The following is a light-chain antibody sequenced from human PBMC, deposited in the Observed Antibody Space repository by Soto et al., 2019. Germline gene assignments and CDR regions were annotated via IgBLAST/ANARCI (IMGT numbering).Light chain of an antibody. CDR2: GNS. CDR3: QSYDSSLSAL. J-gene: IGLJ2*01. Sequence: QSVLTQPPSVSGAPGQRVTISCTWSSSNIGAGYDVHWYQQLPGTAPKLLIYGNSNRPSGVPDRCSGSKSGTSASLAITGLQAEDEADYYCQSYDSSLSALFGGGTQLTVL. CDR1: SSNIGAGYD. V-gene: IGLV1-40*01.